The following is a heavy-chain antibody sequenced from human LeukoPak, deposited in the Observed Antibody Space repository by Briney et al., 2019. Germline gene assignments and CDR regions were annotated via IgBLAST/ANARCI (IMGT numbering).Heavy chain of an antibody. D-gene: IGHD2-2*01. J-gene: IGHJ4*02. CDR1: GGTFSSYA. CDR2: IIPILGIA. V-gene: IGHV1-69*04. Sequence: SVKVSCKASGGTFSSYAISWVRQAPGQGLEWMGRIIPILGIANYAQKFQGRVTITADKSTSTAYMELSSLRSGDTAVYYCARDLEHCRNIICSNSAYWGQGTLVTVSS. CDR3: ARDLEHCRNIICSNSAY.